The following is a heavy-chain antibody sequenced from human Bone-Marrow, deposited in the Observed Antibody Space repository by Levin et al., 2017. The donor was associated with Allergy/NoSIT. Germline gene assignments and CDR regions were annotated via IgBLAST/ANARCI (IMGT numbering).Heavy chain of an antibody. CDR3: ARGAGSWGRDWFDP. CDR2: MNSNTGNT. Sequence: ASVKVSCKASGYTFTSHDINWVRQATGQGLEWMGWMNSNTGNTGYAQKFQGRVTMTRDTSISTAYMELSGLRSDDTAVYYCARGAGSWGRDWFDPWGQGTLVTVSS. V-gene: IGHV1-8*01. CDR1: GYTFTSHD. J-gene: IGHJ5*02. D-gene: IGHD3-16*01.